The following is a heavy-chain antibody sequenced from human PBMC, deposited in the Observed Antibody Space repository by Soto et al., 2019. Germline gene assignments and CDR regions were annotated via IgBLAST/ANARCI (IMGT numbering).Heavy chain of an antibody. J-gene: IGHJ4*02. D-gene: IGHD2-2*02. CDR1: SGSVSSGSFY. Sequence: PSETLSLTCTVSSGSVSSGSFYWSWIRQPPGRGLEWIAYIYYTGSTKYNPSLKSRVTISVDTSKNQFSLKLTSVTAADTAVYWVCSHGRGRYTLDRGGPGTMVSGSP. CDR2: IYYTGST. V-gene: IGHV4-61*01. CDR3: CSHGRGRYTLDR.